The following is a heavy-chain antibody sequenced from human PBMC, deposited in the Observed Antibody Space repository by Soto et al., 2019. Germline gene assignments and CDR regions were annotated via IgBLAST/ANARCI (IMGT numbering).Heavy chain of an antibody. D-gene: IGHD4-17*01. CDR2: IIPVFGTT. V-gene: IGHV1-69*01. J-gene: IGHJ4*02. CDR1: GGTLNSYT. CDR3: SISNSYGRADF. Sequence: QVQLVQSGAEVKKPGSSVRVSCKASGGTLNSYTISWVRQAPGQGLEWMGGIIPVFGTTDYAQKFQGRVTITADQSTGTADLDLFSLRSADTAIYYCSISNSYGRADFWGQGTLVTVSS.